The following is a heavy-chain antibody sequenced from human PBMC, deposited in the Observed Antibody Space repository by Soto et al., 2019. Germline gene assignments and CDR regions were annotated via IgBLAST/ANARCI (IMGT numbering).Heavy chain of an antibody. Sequence: SETLSLTCTVSGDSVTSVSDYWSWIRQPPGKGLEWIGYIYYSGSADYNPSLGSRVTISIDTSKNQFSLKLTSVAAADTAVYYCARGVGFGYYYYHMDLWGQGTTVTVSS. J-gene: IGHJ6*02. CDR2: IYYSGSA. V-gene: IGHV4-61*01. CDR1: GDSVTSVSDY. D-gene: IGHD3-10*01. CDR3: ARGVGFGYYYYHMDL.